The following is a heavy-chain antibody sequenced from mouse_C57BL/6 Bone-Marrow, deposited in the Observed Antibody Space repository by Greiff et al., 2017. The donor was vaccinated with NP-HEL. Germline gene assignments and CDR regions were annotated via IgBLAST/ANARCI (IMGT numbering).Heavy chain of an antibody. CDR3: GGGGYGNYVLYAMDY. J-gene: IGHJ4*01. CDR1: GFNIKNTY. CDR2: IDPANGNT. V-gene: IGHV14-3*01. D-gene: IGHD2-1*01. Sequence: VQLQQSVAELVRPGASVKLSCTASGFNIKNTYMHWVKQRPEQGLEWIGRIDPANGNTKYAPKFQGKATITADTSSNTAYLQLSSLTSEDPAIYYCGGGGYGNYVLYAMDYWGQGTSVTVSS.